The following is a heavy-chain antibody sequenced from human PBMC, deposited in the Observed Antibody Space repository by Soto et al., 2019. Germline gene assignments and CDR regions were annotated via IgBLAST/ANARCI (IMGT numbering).Heavy chain of an antibody. CDR3: ARGDDSITGTEFDY. V-gene: IGHV4-34*01. CDR1: GGSFSGYY. J-gene: IGHJ4*02. CDR2: INHSGST. D-gene: IGHD1-20*01. Sequence: SETLSLTCAVYGGSFSGYYWSWIRQPPGKGLEWIGEINHSGSTNYNPSLKSRVTISVDTSKNQFSLKLSSVTAADTAVYYCARGDDSITGTEFDYWGQGTLVTVSS.